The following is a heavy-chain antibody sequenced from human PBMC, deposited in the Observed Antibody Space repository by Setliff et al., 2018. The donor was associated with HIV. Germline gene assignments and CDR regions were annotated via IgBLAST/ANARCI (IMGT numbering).Heavy chain of an antibody. J-gene: IGHJ4*02. CDR3: ATRAIVVIPDY. CDR2: IYYSGST. CDR1: GGSISSYY. Sequence: SETLSLTCTVSGGSISSYYWSWIRQPPGKGLEWIGYIYYSGSTNYNPSLKSRVTIFVDTSKNQFSLKVRSVTAADTAVYYCATRAIVVIPDYWGQGTLVTVSS. D-gene: IGHD3-22*01. V-gene: IGHV4-59*08.